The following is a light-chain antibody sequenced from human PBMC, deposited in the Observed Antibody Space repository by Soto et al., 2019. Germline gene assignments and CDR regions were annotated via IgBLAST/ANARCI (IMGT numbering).Light chain of an antibody. CDR1: SSDVGSYNS. CDR2: EVS. V-gene: IGLV2-18*02. J-gene: IGLJ2*01. CDR3: SSYTSSSTLV. Sequence: QSVLTQPPSVSGSPGQSVTISCTGTSSDVGSYNSVSWYQQPPGTAPKLMIYEVSNRPSGVPDRFSGSKSGNTASLTISGLQAEDEADYYCSSYTSSSTLVFGGGTKVTVL.